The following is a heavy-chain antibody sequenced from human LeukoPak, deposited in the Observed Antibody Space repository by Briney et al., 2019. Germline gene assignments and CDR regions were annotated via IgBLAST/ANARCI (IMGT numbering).Heavy chain of an antibody. CDR1: GFTFSSYW. J-gene: IGHJ5*02. CDR3: AREISSWYRTEGRFDP. D-gene: IGHD6-13*01. Sequence: GGSLTLSCAASGFTFSSYWMTWIRQAPGKGLEWVAHIKQDGSEKYYVDSVNGRFTISRDNAKNSLYLQMNSLRAEDTAVYYCAREISSWYRTEGRFDPWGQGTLVSVSS. V-gene: IGHV3-7*01. CDR2: IKQDGSEK.